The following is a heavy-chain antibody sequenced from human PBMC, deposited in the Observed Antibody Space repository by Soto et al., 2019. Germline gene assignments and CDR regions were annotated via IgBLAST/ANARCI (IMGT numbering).Heavy chain of an antibody. V-gene: IGHV4-4*07. D-gene: IGHD2-2*01. CDR2: MHTSGST. CDR1: GGSIRGYY. CDR3: VRASMPKAHFDS. J-gene: IGHJ4*02. Sequence: QMQLQESGPGLVKPSETLSLTCTVSGGSIRGYYWSWIRQSAGMGLEWIGRMHTSGSTNYNPSLKSRVTFSVDMPKNQISLKLTSVTAADTALYYCVRASMPKAHFDSWGQGTLVTVSS.